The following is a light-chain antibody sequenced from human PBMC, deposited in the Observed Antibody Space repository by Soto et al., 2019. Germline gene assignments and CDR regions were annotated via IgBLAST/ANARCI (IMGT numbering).Light chain of an antibody. CDR1: QNVLSN. CDR3: QQYNNWPIT. V-gene: IGKV3-15*01. J-gene: IGKJ5*01. CDR2: GAS. Sequence: EIVMTQSPATLSVSPGERATLSCRASQNVLSNLAWYQQKPGQAPRLLIYGASTRATGLPARFSGSGSGTLFTLTISSLQSEDFAVYYCQQYNNWPITFGQGTRLEIK.